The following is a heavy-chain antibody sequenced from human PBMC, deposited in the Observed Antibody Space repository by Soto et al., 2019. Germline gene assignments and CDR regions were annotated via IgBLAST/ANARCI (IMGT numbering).Heavy chain of an antibody. CDR2: IYPSGST. Sequence: PSETLSLTCTVSGGSVSSDTHYWSWIRQPPGRRLEWIEFIYPSGSTNYNPSLKSRVTMSVDTSKNQFSLKLRSVIVADTAVYHCARFVRSCSGTTCYTRADVWGQGTTVTVSS. V-gene: IGHV4-61*01. CDR1: GGSVSSDTHY. J-gene: IGHJ6*02. D-gene: IGHD2-2*02. CDR3: ARFVRSCSGTTCYTRADV.